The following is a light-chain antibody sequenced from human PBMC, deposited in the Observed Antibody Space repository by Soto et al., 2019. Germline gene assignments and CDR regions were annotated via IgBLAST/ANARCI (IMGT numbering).Light chain of an antibody. Sequence: EIGVTQCPGPLSLSPGGRAAVSCRGGESVGSSHLAWYQQKPGQAPRLLIYGASSRATGIPDRFSGSGSGTDFTLTISRLEPEDFAVYYCQQDGSAPWTFGQGTKVDIK. J-gene: IGKJ1*01. CDR1: ESVGSSH. CDR3: QQDGSAPWT. V-gene: IGKV3-20*01. CDR2: GAS.